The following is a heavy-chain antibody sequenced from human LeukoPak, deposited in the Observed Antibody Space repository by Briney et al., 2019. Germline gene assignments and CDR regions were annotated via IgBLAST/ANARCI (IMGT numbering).Heavy chain of an antibody. V-gene: IGHV1-69*01. D-gene: IGHD5-18*01. Sequence: ASVKVSCKASGGTFSSYAISWVRQAPGQGLEWMGGIIPIFGTANYAQKFQGRVTITADESTSTAYMELSSLRSEDTAVYYCAREMGDTAMVNYCYGMDVWGQGTTVTVSS. CDR1: GGTFSSYA. CDR3: AREMGDTAMVNYCYGMDV. CDR2: IIPIFGTA. J-gene: IGHJ6*02.